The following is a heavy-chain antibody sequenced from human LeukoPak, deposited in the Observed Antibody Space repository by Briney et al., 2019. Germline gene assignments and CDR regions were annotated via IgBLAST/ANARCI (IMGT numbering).Heavy chain of an antibody. CDR1: GYTFPNYG. CDR2: IGAYNGNT. D-gene: IGHD4-23*01. CDR3: ARYGGFDY. J-gene: IGHJ4*02. V-gene: IGHV1-18*01. Sequence: AAVKVSCKTSGYTFPNYGITWVRQAPGQGLEWMGWIGAYNGNTNYAQKFQGRVTMTTDISTSTAYMELRSLRSDDTAVYYCARYGGFDYWGQGTLVTVSS.